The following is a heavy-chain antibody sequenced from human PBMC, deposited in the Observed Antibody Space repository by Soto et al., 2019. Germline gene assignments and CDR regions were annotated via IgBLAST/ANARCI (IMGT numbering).Heavy chain of an antibody. CDR3: ARDYDSSGWYYFDY. CDR2: TYYRSKWYN. CDR1: GGSVSCNSAA. V-gene: IGHV6-1*01. Sequence: SPTPSLTCAISGGSVSCNSAALDWIRQSPSRGLEWLGRTYYRSKWYNDYAVSVKSRITINPDTSKNQFSLQLNSVTPEDTAVYYCARDYDSSGWYYFDYWGQGTLVTVSS. D-gene: IGHD3-22*01. J-gene: IGHJ4*02.